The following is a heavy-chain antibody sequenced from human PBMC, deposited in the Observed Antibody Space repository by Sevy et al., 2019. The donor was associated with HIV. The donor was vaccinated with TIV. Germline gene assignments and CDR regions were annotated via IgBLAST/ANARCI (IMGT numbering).Heavy chain of an antibody. CDR3: GITKDYYESSGSPFDY. D-gene: IGHD3-22*01. V-gene: IGHV1-24*01. Sequence: ASVKVSCKVSGSSLTNLAMHWVRQAPGKGLEWMGSFDPEDGLRNYAQKFQGRVTMTEDTSTDTAYMELSSLKSEDTAVFYCGITKDYYESSGSPFDYWGQGTPVTVSS. CDR2: FDPEDGLR. J-gene: IGHJ4*02. CDR1: GSSLTNLA.